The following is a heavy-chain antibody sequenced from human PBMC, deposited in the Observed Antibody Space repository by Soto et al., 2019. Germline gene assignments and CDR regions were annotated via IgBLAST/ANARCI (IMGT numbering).Heavy chain of an antibody. J-gene: IGHJ4*02. D-gene: IGHD6-19*01. V-gene: IGHV1-18*01. CDR1: GYTFTSYG. CDR3: ARLALQLWSNAIAVAGPFDY. CDR2: ISAYNGNT. Sequence: ASVKVSCKASGYTFTSYGISWVRQAPGQGLEWLGWISAYNGNTNYAQKLQGRVTMTTDTSTSTAYMELRSLRSDDTAVYYCARLALQLWSNAIAVAGPFDYWGQGTLVTVSS.